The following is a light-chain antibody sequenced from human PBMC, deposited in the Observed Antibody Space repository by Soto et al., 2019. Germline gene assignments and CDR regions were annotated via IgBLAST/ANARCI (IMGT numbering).Light chain of an antibody. CDR3: CSYTGSSTPYV. J-gene: IGLJ1*01. CDR2: EVS. CDR1: SRDVGGYNS. V-gene: IGLV2-14*01. Sequence: QSALTQPASVSESPGQSITISCTGTSRDVGGYNSVSWYQQHPGKAPKLMIFEVSDRPSGVSNRFSGSKSGNTASLTISGHQAEDEADYYCCSYTGSSTPYVFGTGTKLTVL.